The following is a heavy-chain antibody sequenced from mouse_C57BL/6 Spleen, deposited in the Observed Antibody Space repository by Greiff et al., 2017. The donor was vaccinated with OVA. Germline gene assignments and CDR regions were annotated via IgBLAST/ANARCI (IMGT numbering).Heavy chain of an antibody. J-gene: IGHJ3*01. CDR1: GYTSTSYW. V-gene: IGHV1-69*01. D-gene: IGHD4-1*02. CDR2: IDPSDSYT. Sequence: QVQLQQPGAELVMPGASVKLSCKASGYTSTSYWMHWVKQRPGQGLEWIGEIDPSDSYTNYNQKFKGKSTLTVDKSSSTAYMQLSSLTSEDSAVYYCATTGPFAYWGQGTLVTVSA. CDR3: ATTGPFAY.